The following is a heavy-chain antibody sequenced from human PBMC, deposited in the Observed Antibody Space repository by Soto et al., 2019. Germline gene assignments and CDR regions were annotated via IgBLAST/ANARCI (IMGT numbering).Heavy chain of an antibody. D-gene: IGHD3-3*01. J-gene: IGHJ5*02. CDR3: ARERYDFWSGPPNWFDP. CDR1: GGTFSSYA. CDR2: IIPIFGTA. V-gene: IGHV1-69*12. Sequence: QVQLVQSGAEVKKPGSSVKVSCKASGGTFSSYAISWVRQAPGQGLEWMGGIIPIFGTANYAQKFQGRVTITADESTSTACMELGSLRSEATAVYYCARERYDFWSGPPNWFDPWGRGTLVTVSS.